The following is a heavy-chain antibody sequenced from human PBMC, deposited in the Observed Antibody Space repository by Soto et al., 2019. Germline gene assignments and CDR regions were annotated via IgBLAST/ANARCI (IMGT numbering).Heavy chain of an antibody. Sequence: LRLSCAASGFTFSRYDIHWVRQAPGKGLEWLAVISYDGGNKYYGDSVKGRFTISRDNSNKTLYLEMNSLRTEDTAVYYCAKGAHSSGYPANWFDPWGQGTLVTVSS. CDR2: ISYDGGNK. J-gene: IGHJ5*02. D-gene: IGHD3-22*01. CDR3: AKGAHSSGYPANWFDP. CDR1: GFTFSRYD. V-gene: IGHV3-30*18.